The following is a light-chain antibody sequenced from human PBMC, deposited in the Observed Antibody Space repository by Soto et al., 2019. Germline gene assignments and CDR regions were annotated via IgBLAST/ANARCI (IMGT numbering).Light chain of an antibody. CDR3: QQYYDWPHHT. Sequence: EIVMTQSPATLSVSLGESATLSCRASQSVVTNLAWYQQTPGQAPRLLIYAASTRATGIPARFSRSGSGTEFILTSSTLQSADVAVYFCQQYYDWPHHTFGQETQLEIK. CDR2: AAS. V-gene: IGKV3-15*01. J-gene: IGKJ2*01. CDR1: QSVVTN.